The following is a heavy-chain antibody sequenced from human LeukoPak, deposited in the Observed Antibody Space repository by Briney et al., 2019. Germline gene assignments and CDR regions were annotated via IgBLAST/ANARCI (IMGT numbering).Heavy chain of an antibody. CDR1: GGSFSGYY. CDR2: INHSGST. J-gene: IGHJ4*02. Sequence: SETLSLTCAVYGGSFSGYYWSWIRQPPGKGLEWIGEINHSGSTNYNPSLKSRVTISVDTSKNQFSLKLSSVTAADTAVYYCATGHNYYFDYWGQGTLVTVSS. V-gene: IGHV4-34*01. CDR3: ATGHNYYFDY. D-gene: IGHD1-1*01.